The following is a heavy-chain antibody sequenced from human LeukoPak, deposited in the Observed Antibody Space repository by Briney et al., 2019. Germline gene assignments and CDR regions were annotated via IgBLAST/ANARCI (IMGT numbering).Heavy chain of an antibody. V-gene: IGHV4-59*01. J-gene: IGHJ4*02. CDR3: AREDILTGYYRFHFDH. CDR2: IYYSGST. Sequence: PSETLSLTCTVSGGSISSYYWSWIRQPPGKGLEWIGYIYYSGSTNYNPSLKSRVTISVDTSKNQFSLKLSSVTAADTAVYYCAREDILTGYYRFHFDHWGQGTLVTVSS. D-gene: IGHD3-9*01. CDR1: GGSISSYY.